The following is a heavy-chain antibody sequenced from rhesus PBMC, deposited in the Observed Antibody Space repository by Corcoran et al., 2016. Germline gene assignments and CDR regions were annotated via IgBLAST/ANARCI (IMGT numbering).Heavy chain of an antibody. V-gene: IGHV1-111*02. Sequence: EVQLVQSGAEVKKPGASVKISCKASGYTFTDYYLHCVRQPPAKGLVWMGRVDPEDGEAIHAQKFQHTVTSTGDTSTDTAYMELSSLRSEDTAVYYCATSLTGDRYFDYWGQGVLVTVSS. J-gene: IGHJ4*01. CDR1: GYTFTDYY. CDR2: VDPEDGEA. D-gene: IGHD7-45*01. CDR3: ATSLTGDRYFDY.